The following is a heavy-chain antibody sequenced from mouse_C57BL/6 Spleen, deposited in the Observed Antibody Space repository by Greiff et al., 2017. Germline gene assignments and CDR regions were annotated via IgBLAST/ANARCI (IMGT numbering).Heavy chain of an antibody. CDR2: IDPSDSYT. V-gene: IGHV1-59*01. J-gene: IGHJ4*01. CDR1: GYTFTSYW. CDR3: ARWLLPAMDY. Sequence: QVQLQQPGAELVRPGTSVKLSCKASGYTFTSYWMHWVKQRPGQGLEWIGVIDPSDSYTNYNQKFKGKATCTVDTSSSTAYMQLSSLTSEDSAVYYCARWLLPAMDYWGQGTSVTVSS. D-gene: IGHD2-3*01.